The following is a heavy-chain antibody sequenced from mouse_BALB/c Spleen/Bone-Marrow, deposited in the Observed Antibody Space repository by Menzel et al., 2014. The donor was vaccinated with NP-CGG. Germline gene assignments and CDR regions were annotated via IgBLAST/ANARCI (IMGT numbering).Heavy chain of an antibody. CDR2: INPSNGRT. J-gene: IGHJ2*01. V-gene: IGHV1S81*02. D-gene: IGHD1-1*01. CDR1: GYTFTSYW. Sequence: QVQLQQSGAELVKPGASVKLSCKASGYTFTSYWMHWAKQRPGQGLEWIGEINPSNGRTNYNEKFKSKATLTVDKSSSTAYMQLSSLTSEDSAVYYCARRSPTVVATDYWGQGTTLTVSS. CDR3: ARRSPTVVATDY.